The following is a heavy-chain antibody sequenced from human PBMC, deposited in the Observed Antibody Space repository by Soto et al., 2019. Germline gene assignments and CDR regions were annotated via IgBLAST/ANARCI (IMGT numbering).Heavy chain of an antibody. V-gene: IGHV4-59*01. CDR2: IYYSGST. Sequence: KASETLSLTCTVSGGSISSYYWSWIRQPPGKGLEWSGYIYYSGSTNYSPSLKSRVTISVDTPKNQFSLKLSSVTAADTALYYCASVTACSGGSCYILLLDYWGQGTLVNVSS. J-gene: IGHJ4*02. D-gene: IGHD2-15*01. CDR3: ASVTACSGGSCYILLLDY. CDR1: GGSISSYY.